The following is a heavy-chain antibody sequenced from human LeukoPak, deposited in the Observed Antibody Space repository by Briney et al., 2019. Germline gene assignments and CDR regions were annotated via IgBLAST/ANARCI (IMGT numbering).Heavy chain of an antibody. J-gene: IGHJ6*02. CDR1: GFTSSNYW. V-gene: IGHV3-74*01. D-gene: IGHD3-3*01. CDR3: ARESVGMDV. Sequence: GGSLRLSCAASGFTSSNYWMHWVRQAPGKGLVWVSRIKSDGSSTNYADSVKGRFTISRDNAKNTLYLQMNSLRVEDTAVYYCARESVGMDVWGQGTTVTASS. CDR2: IKSDGSST.